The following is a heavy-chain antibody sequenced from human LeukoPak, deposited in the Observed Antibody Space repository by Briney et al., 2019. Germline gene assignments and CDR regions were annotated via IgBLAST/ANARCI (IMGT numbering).Heavy chain of an antibody. CDR3: AKDFARFGATNWFDP. V-gene: IGHV3-9*01. D-gene: IGHD3-10*01. CDR1: GFTFDDYA. J-gene: IGHJ5*02. Sequence: PGRSLRLSCAASGFTFDDYAMHWVRQAPGKGLEWVSGISWNSGSIGYADSVKGRFTISRDNAKNSLYLQMNSLRAEDTALCYCAKDFARFGATNWFDPWGQGTLVTVSS. CDR2: ISWNSGSI.